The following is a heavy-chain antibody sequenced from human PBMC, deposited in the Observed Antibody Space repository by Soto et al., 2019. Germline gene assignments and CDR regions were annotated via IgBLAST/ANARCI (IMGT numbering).Heavy chain of an antibody. CDR2: IIPIFGTA. D-gene: IGHD3-3*01. Sequence: QVQLVQSGAEVKKPGSSVKVSCKASGGTFSSYAISWVRQAPGQGLEWMGGIIPIFGTANYAQKFQGRATITADESTSTAYMELSSRRPEDTSVYYWARDGGKFFWSCYPYYFDYWGQGTLVTVSS. V-gene: IGHV1-69*01. J-gene: IGHJ4*02. CDR3: ARDGGKFFWSCYPYYFDY. CDR1: GGTFSSYA.